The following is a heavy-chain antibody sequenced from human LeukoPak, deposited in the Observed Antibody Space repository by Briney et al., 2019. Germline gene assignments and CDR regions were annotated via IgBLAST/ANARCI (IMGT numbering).Heavy chain of an antibody. Sequence: GGSLRLSCAASGFSFSNYGMHWVRQAPGKGLEWVGVIWNDGSNKYYADSVKGRFTISRDNSKNTLYLQMNSLRAEDTAVYSCARASGPFDYWGQGTLVTVSS. CDR1: GFSFSNYG. V-gene: IGHV3-33*01. CDR2: IWNDGSNK. J-gene: IGHJ4*02. D-gene: IGHD3-10*01. CDR3: ARASGPFDY.